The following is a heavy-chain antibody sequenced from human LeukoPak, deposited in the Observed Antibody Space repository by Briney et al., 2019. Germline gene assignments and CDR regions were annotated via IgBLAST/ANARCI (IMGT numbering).Heavy chain of an antibody. CDR3: TSPQGGYSYGRKRYYFDY. D-gene: IGHD5-18*01. CDR2: IKSKTDGGTT. Sequence: KPGGSLRLSCAASGFTFSNAWMSWVRQAPGKGLEWVGRIKSKTDGGTTDYAAPVKGRFTISRDDSKNTLYLQMNSLKTEDTAVYYCTSPQGGYSYGRKRYYFDYWGQGTLVTVSS. V-gene: IGHV3-15*01. CDR1: GFTFSNAW. J-gene: IGHJ4*02.